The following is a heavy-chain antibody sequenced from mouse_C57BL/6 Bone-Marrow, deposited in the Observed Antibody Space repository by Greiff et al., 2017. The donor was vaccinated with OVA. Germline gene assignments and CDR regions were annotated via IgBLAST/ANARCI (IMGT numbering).Heavy chain of an antibody. V-gene: IGHV1-69*01. CDR2: IDPSDSYT. Sequence: VQLQQPGAELVMPGASVKLSCKASGYTFTSYWMHWVKQRPGQGLEWIGEIDPSDSYTNYNQKFKGKSTLTVDKSSSTAYLKLSRLTSEDSAVYYCARGGITTVVATEDAMDYWGQGTSVTVSS. CDR3: ARGGITTVVATEDAMDY. CDR1: GYTFTSYW. J-gene: IGHJ4*01. D-gene: IGHD1-1*01.